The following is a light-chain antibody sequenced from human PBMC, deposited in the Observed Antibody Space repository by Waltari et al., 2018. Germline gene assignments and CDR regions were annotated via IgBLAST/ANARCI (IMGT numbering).Light chain of an antibody. CDR1: QSVDSK. V-gene: IGKV3-15*01. Sequence: EIVMTQSPAALSVSPGERVTLSCRASQSVDSKLAWYQQKPGQAPRLLIYASSTRATGIPARVSGGGSGIEFTLTISSLQSEDFAVYYCQQYNNWPLTFGGGTKVEIK. J-gene: IGKJ4*01. CDR3: QQYNNWPLT. CDR2: ASS.